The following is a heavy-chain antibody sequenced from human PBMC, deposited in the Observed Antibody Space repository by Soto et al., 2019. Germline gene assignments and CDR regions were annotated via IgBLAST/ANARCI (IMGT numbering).Heavy chain of an antibody. Sequence: PGDSLKLSCNGSGYSFTSYWIGWVRQLPGKGLEWMGIIYPGDSDTRYSPSFQGQVTISADKSISTAYLQWSSLKASDTAMYYCAVIDCSSTSCYPGRFDPWGQGTLVTVSS. CDR1: GYSFTSYW. CDR2: IYPGDSDT. D-gene: IGHD2-2*01. CDR3: AVIDCSSTSCYPGRFDP. J-gene: IGHJ5*02. V-gene: IGHV5-51*01.